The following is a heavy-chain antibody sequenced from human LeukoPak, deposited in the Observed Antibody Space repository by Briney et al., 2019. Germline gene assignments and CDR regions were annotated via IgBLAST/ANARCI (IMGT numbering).Heavy chain of an antibody. D-gene: IGHD6-19*01. Sequence: SETLSLTCAVYGGSFSGYYWSWIRQPPGKGLEWIGEINHSGSTSYNPSLKSRVTISVDTSKNQFSLKLSSVTAADTAVYYCARDFGSSGWYSWFDPWGQGTLVTVSS. V-gene: IGHV4-34*01. CDR2: INHSGST. CDR3: ARDFGSSGWYSWFDP. CDR1: GGSFSGYY. J-gene: IGHJ5*02.